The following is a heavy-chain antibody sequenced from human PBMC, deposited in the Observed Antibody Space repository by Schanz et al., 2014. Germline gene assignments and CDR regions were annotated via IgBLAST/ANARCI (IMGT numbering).Heavy chain of an antibody. J-gene: IGHJ4*02. CDR3: ARDQSPYTNSSDVRYFDY. V-gene: IGHV1-46*01. Sequence: QVQLVQSGAEVKKPGASVKVSCKASGYTFTSDSMHWVRQAPGQGLEWMGMINPSGGITTYAQKFQGRVTMTRDTSTSTVYMELSSLRSEDTAVYYCARDQSPYTNSSDVRYFDYWGQGTLVTVSS. D-gene: IGHD6-6*01. CDR2: INPSGGIT. CDR1: GYTFTSDS.